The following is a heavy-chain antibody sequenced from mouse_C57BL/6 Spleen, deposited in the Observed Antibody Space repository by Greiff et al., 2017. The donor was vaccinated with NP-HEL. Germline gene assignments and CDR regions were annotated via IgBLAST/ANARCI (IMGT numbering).Heavy chain of an antibody. V-gene: IGHV1-69*01. CDR1: GYTFTSYW. Sequence: QVQLQQPGAELVMPGASVKLSCKASGYTFTSYWMHWVKQRPGQGLEWIGEIDPSDSYTNYNQKFKGKATLTVDKSSSTAYMQLSSLTSEDSAVYYCARGEGYWGQGTTLTVSS. CDR3: ARGEGY. J-gene: IGHJ2*01. CDR2: IDPSDSYT.